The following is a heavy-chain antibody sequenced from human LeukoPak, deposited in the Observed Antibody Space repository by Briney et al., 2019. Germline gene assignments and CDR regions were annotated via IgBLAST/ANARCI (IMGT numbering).Heavy chain of an antibody. CDR1: GYTFTSYG. J-gene: IGHJ4*02. V-gene: IGHV1-69*04. Sequence: ASVKVSCKASGYTFTSYGISWVRQAPGQGLEWMGRIIPILGIANYAQKFQGRVTITADKSTSTAYMELSSLRSEDTAVYYCARCALPHYYGSGSYIDYWGQGTLVTVSS. CDR2: IIPILGIA. CDR3: ARCALPHYYGSGSYIDY. D-gene: IGHD3-10*01.